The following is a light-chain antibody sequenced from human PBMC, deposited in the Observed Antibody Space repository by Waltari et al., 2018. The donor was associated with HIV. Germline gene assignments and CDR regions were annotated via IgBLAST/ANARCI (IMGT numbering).Light chain of an antibody. V-gene: IGLV3-25*03. Sequence: SFALTQPPSLSVFPGQMTTITCSGDASPNQYVSCYQQKSGLAPVLIIYKDSWRPSGIPERFSASSSGTTATLTISGVQAEDEADYYCQSADTSTSYDVFGTGTKVTVL. CDR1: ASPNQY. J-gene: IGLJ1*01. CDR3: QSADTSTSYDV. CDR2: KDS.